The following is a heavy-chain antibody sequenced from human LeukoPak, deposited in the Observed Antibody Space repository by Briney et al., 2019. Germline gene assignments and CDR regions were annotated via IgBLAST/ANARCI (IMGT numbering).Heavy chain of an antibody. D-gene: IGHD6-19*01. V-gene: IGHV3-23*01. Sequence: TGGSLRLSCTASGFTFSSYAMYWVRQAPGKGLEWLSGIFGSGGSAHHGDSVKGRFTISRDNYQNTVYLQMNSLRAEDTAVYYCGKTTTGYSSGRNPAWPVDYWGQGTLVTVSS. CDR3: GKTTTGYSSGRNPAWPVDY. J-gene: IGHJ4*02. CDR1: GFTFSSYA. CDR2: IFGSGGSA.